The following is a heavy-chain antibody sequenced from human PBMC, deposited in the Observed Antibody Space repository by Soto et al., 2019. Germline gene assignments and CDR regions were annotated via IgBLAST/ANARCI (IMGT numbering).Heavy chain of an antibody. Sequence: EVQLVESGGGLVQPGGSLRLSCAASGFAFSTYWMHWGRQAPGKGLLWVSRIKVDGSSTYYEDSVKGRFTISRDDAKNTLFLQMNGLRVDDTAVYYCARGAKNIYAMDVWGQGTTVTVSS. CDR1: GFAFSTYW. J-gene: IGHJ6*02. V-gene: IGHV3-74*01. CDR2: IKVDGSST. CDR3: ARGAKNIYAMDV.